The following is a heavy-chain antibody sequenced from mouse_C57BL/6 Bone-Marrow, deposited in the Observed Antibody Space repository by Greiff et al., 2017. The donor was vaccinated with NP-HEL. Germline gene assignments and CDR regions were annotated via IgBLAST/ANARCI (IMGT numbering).Heavy chain of an antibody. CDR1: GFTFSNYW. V-gene: IGHV6-3*01. CDR2: IRLKSDNYAT. CDR3: TDYYGSSPPFAY. Sequence: DVQLVESGGGLVQPGGSMKLSCVASGFTFSNYWMNWVRQSPEKGLEWVAQIRLKSDNYATHYAESVKGRFTISRDDSKSSVYLQMNNLRAEDTGIYYCTDYYGSSPPFAYWGQGTLVTVSA. D-gene: IGHD1-1*01. J-gene: IGHJ3*01.